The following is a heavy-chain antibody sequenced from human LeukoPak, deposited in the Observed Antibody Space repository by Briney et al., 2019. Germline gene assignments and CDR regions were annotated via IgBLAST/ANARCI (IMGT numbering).Heavy chain of an antibody. CDR2: IYYSGST. Sequence: SETLSLTCTVSGGSISSSSYYWGWIRQPPGKGLEWIGSIYYSGSTYYNPSLKSRVTISVDTSKNQFSLKLSSVTAADTAVYYCARGVGALRVNWFDPWGQGTLVTVSS. CDR1: GGSISSSSYY. V-gene: IGHV4-39*07. J-gene: IGHJ5*02. CDR3: ARGVGALRVNWFDP. D-gene: IGHD1-26*01.